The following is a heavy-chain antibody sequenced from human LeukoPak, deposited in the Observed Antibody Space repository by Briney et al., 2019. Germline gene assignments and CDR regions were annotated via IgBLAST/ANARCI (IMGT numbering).Heavy chain of an antibody. CDR2: INPNSGGI. V-gene: IGHV1-2*02. J-gene: IGHJ4*02. CDR1: GYTFTGYY. CDR3: ARTGSGSSYRY. Sequence: ASVKVSCKASGYTFTGYYMHWVRQAPGQGLEWMGWINPNSGGINYAQKFQGRVTMTRDTSISTAYMELSRLRSDDTAVYYCARTGSGSSYRYWGQGTLVTVSS. D-gene: IGHD3-10*01.